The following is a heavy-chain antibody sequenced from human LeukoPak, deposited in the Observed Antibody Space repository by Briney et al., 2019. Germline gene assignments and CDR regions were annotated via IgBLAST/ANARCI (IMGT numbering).Heavy chain of an antibody. Sequence: ASVKVSCKASGYTFTSYGISWVRQAPGQGLKWMAWISAYSGNTEYAENIQGRVTMTTDTSTSTAYMELRSLRSDDTAVYYCARDAVSTVTAGGIDYWGQGTLVTVSS. J-gene: IGHJ4*02. D-gene: IGHD2-21*02. CDR3: ARDAVSTVTAGGIDY. CDR1: GYTFTSYG. V-gene: IGHV1-18*01. CDR2: ISAYSGNT.